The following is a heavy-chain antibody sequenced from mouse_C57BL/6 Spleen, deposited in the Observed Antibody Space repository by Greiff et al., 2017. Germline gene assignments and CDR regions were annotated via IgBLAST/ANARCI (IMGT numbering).Heavy chain of an antibody. J-gene: IGHJ1*03. CDR3: ARARHQCYWYIDV. CDR2: IYPGSGST. D-gene: IGHD3-2*01. Sequence: VQLQQPGAELVKPEASVKMSCKASGYTFTSYWITWVKQRPGQGLEWIGEIYPGSGSTNYNEKFKSKATLTVDKSSSTAYMQLSSLTSEDSAVYYCARARHQCYWYIDVWGTGTTVTVSS. V-gene: IGHV1-55*01. CDR1: GYTFTSYW.